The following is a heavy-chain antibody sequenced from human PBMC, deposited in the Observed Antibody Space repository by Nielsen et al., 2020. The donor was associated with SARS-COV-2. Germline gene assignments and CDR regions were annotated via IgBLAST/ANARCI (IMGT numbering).Heavy chain of an antibody. CDR3: AKARHATKYFDY. D-gene: IGHD5-12*01. J-gene: IGHJ4*02. CDR2: ISWNSGSI. V-gene: IGHV3-9*01. Sequence: SLKISCAASGFTFDDYAMHWVRQAPGKGLEWVSGISWNSGSIGYADSVKGRFTISRDNAKNSLYLQMNSLRSEDTVVYYCAKARHATKYFDYWGQGTLVTVSS. CDR1: GFTFDDYA.